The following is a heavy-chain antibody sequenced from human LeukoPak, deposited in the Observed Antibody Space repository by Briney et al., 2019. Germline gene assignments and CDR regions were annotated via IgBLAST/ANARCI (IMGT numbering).Heavy chain of an antibody. CDR2: INHSGST. J-gene: IGHJ4*02. CDR3: ARGYSSGWLVNY. V-gene: IGHV4-34*01. Sequence: SETLSLTCAVYGGSFSGYYWSWIRQPPGKGLEWIGEINHSGSTNYNPSLKSRVTISVDTSKNQFSLKLSSVTAADTAVYYCARGYSSGWLVNYWGQGTLVTVSS. CDR1: GGSFSGYY. D-gene: IGHD6-19*01.